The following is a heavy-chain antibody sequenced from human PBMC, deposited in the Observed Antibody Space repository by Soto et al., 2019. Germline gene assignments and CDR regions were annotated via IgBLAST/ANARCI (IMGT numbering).Heavy chain of an antibody. Sequence: DVQLVESGGAVVQPGGSLRLSCAASGFTFDDYTIHWVRQAPGKGLEWVSLITWDGFSTYYADSVKGRFTVSRDNSKNSLYLQMNSLKTEDTALYYCAKGSRTRSYNAMDVWGQGTTVTVSS. CDR3: AKGSRTRSYNAMDV. J-gene: IGHJ6*02. V-gene: IGHV3-43*01. CDR2: ITWDGFST. D-gene: IGHD3-16*01. CDR1: GFTFDDYT.